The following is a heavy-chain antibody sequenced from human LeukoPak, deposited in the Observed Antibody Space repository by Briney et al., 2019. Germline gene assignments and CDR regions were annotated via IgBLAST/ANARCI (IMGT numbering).Heavy chain of an antibody. V-gene: IGHV3-33*08. CDR1: GFTVSSNY. D-gene: IGHD2-15*01. CDR3: ARVTMVAGASYNWFVV. CDR2: IWSDGSNK. Sequence: GGSLRLSCAASGFTVSSNYMSWVRQAPGKGPEWVAVIWSDGSNKHYADSARGRFTISRDNSKNTLYLQMNSLRADDTAVYYCARVTMVAGASYNWFVVWGQGTLVTVST. J-gene: IGHJ5*02.